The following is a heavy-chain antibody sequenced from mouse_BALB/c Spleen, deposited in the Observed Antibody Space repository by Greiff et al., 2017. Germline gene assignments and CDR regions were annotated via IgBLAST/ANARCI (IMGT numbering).Heavy chain of an antibody. CDR3: TRRGTARAYFFDY. J-gene: IGHJ2*01. Sequence: QVQLQQPGAELVKPGASVKMSCKASGYTFTSYWMHWVKQRPGQGLEWIGVIDPSDSYTSYNQKFKGKATLTVDTSSSTAYMQLSSLTSEDSAVYYCTRRGTARAYFFDYWGQGTTLTVSS. CDR2: IDPSDSYT. CDR1: GYTFTSYW. V-gene: IGHV1S127*01. D-gene: IGHD3-1*01.